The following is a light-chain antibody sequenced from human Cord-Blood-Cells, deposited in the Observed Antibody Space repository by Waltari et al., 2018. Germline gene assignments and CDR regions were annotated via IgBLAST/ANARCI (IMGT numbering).Light chain of an antibody. CDR3: QQSYSTP. CDR1: QSISSY. J-gene: IGKJ4*01. CDR2: AAS. V-gene: IGKV1-39*01. Sequence: DIQMTQSPSSLSASVGDRVTITCRASQSISSYLNWYQQKPGKAPKLLIYAASSLQCGVPSRFSGSGSGTDFTLTISSLQPEDFATYYCQQSYSTPFGGGTKVEIK.